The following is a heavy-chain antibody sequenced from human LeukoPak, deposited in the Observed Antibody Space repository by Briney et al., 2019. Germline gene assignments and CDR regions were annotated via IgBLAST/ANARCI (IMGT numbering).Heavy chain of an antibody. CDR2: ISYDGSNK. D-gene: IGHD2/OR15-2a*01. V-gene: IGHV3-30*04. Sequence: GGSLRLSCAASGFTFSSYAMHWVRQAPGKGLEWVAAISYDGSNKYYADSVKGRFTISRDKSEHTLYLQMNSLRAEDTAVYYCARGSTFSWPYYYYGMDVWGQGTTVTVSS. CDR1: GFTFSSYA. CDR3: ARGSTFSWPYYYYGMDV. J-gene: IGHJ6*02.